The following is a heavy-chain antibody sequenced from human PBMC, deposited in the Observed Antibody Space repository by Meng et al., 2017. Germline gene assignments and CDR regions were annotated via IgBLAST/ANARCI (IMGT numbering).Heavy chain of an antibody. CDR2: IWYDGSNK. J-gene: IGHJ4*02. V-gene: IGHV3-33*08. Sequence: DEAGGGVVQYGRSLSLACADAGFTFSSDGMHGVRQAPGKGLEWVAVIWYDGSNKYYADSVKGRFTISRDNSKNTLYLQMNSLRAEDTAVYYCAREGQLWARNFDYWGQGTLVTVSS. D-gene: IGHD5-18*01. CDR1: GFTFSSDG. CDR3: AREGQLWARNFDY.